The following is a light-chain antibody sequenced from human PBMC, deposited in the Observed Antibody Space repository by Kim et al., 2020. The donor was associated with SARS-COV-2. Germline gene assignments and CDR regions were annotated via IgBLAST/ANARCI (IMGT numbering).Light chain of an antibody. Sequence: GQSITISCTGSSGDIGGYDFVSWYQQFPGKAPKLMIYGVTNRPSGVSSRFSGSKSGNTASLIISGLQAEDEADYYYSSYTSSTTLVFGGGTKVTVL. V-gene: IGLV2-14*03. CDR3: SSYTSSTTLV. CDR2: GVT. CDR1: SGDIGGYDF. J-gene: IGLJ2*01.